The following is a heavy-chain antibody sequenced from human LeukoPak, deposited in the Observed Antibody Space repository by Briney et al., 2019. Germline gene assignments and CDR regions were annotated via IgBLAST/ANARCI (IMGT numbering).Heavy chain of an antibody. J-gene: IGHJ4*02. V-gene: IGHV1-69*04. Sequence: ASVKVSCKASGGTFSSYAISWVRQAPGQGLEWMGRIIPILGIANYAQKFQGRVTITADKSTSTAYMELSSLRSEDTAVYYCARDQGSYGFGDYFDYWGQGTLVTVSS. CDR2: IIPILGIA. D-gene: IGHD5-18*01. CDR3: ARDQGSYGFGDYFDY. CDR1: GGTFSSYA.